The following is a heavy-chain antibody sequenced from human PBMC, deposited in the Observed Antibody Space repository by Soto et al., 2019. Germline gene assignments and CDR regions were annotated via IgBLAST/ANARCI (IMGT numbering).Heavy chain of an antibody. Sequence: PGGSLRLSCAGSGYRFSSYWVSWVRQAPGKGLEWVAHRKEEGSEEDYVDSVKGRFTISRDNAKNSVYLQLNSLRVEDTAIYYCARVLYMWPPDGMDVWGQGTTVTVSS. V-gene: IGHV3-7*03. J-gene: IGHJ6*02. CDR2: RKEEGSEE. D-gene: IGHD2-8*01. CDR1: GYRFSSYW. CDR3: ARVLYMWPPDGMDV.